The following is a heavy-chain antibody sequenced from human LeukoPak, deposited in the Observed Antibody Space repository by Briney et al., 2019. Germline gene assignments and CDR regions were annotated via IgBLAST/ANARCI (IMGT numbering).Heavy chain of an antibody. J-gene: IGHJ4*02. V-gene: IGHV4-34*01. CDR2: IYHSGST. CDR3: ARHVVVTAAIDY. Sequence: SETLSLTCAVYGGSFSGYYWSWIRQPPGKGLEWIGYIYHSGSTYYNPSLKSRVSISVDRSKNQFSLKLSSVTAADTAVYYCARHVVVTAAIDYWGQGTLVTVSS. D-gene: IGHD2-21*02. CDR1: GGSFSGYY.